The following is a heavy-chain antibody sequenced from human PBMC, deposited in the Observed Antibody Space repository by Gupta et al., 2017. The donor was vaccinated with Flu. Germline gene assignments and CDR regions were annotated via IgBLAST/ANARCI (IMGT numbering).Heavy chain of an antibody. D-gene: IGHD3-22*01. CDR2: IWYDGSNK. J-gene: IGHJ4*02. V-gene: IGHV3-33*01. Sequence: WVRQAPGKGLEWVAVIWYDGSNKYYADSVKGRFTISRDNSKNTLYLQMNSLRAEDTAVYYCARDWNGGYPDYGGQGTLVTVSS. CDR3: ARDWNGGYPDY.